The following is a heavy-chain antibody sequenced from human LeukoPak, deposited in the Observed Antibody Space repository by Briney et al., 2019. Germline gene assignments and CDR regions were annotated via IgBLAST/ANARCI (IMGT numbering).Heavy chain of an antibody. V-gene: IGHV3-48*03. CDR2: ISSSGSTI. D-gene: IGHD3-3*01. J-gene: IGHJ6*02. CDR1: GFTLSSYE. Sequence: GGSLRLSCAASGFTLSSYEMNWVRQAPGKGLEWVSYISSSGSTIYYADSVKGRFTISRDNAKNSLYLQMNSLRAEDTAVHYCARGSVRFLEWLSAPYYYYGMDVWGQGTTVTVSS. CDR3: ARGSVRFLEWLSAPYYYYGMDV.